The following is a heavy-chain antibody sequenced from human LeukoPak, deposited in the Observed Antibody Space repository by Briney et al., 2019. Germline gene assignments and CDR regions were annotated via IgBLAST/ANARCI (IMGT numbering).Heavy chain of an antibody. CDR1: GFTFSSYA. J-gene: IGHJ4*02. D-gene: IGHD1-26*01. Sequence: GGALRLSCAASGFTFSSYAMSWVRQAPGKGLEWVSAIRDSGSSTHYADSVKGRFATSRDNSKNTLFLQMNSLRAEDTAIYYCAKYGPQDSGSSHFDYWGQGALVTVSS. V-gene: IGHV3-23*01. CDR2: IRDSGSST. CDR3: AKYGPQDSGSSHFDY.